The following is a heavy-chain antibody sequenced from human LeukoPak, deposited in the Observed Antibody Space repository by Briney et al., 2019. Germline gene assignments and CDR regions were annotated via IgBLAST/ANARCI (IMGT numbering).Heavy chain of an antibody. D-gene: IGHD3-3*01. CDR2: IRSGGSIT. CDR1: GFTFSSYS. CDR3: ARVIWSGYYQIDY. V-gene: IGHV3-48*01. J-gene: IGHJ4*02. Sequence: GGSLRLSCAASGFTFSSYSMNWVRQAPGKGLEWVSYIRSGGSITRYADYVKGRFTNSRDNAKNSLYLQMNSLRAEDTAVYYCARVIWSGYYQIDYWGQGTLVTVSS.